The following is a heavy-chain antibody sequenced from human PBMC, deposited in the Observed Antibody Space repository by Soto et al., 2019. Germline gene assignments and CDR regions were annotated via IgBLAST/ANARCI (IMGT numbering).Heavy chain of an antibody. V-gene: IGHV4-30-4*01. CDR3: ASLNHHYDILTGYQSPFDY. CDR2: IYYSGST. D-gene: IGHD3-9*01. J-gene: IGHJ4*02. CDR1: GGSISIGDYY. Sequence: PSETLSLTCTVSGGSISIGDYYLSWIRQPPGKGLEWIGYIYYSGSTYYNPSLKSRVTISVDTSKNQFSLKLSSVTAADTAVYYCASLNHHYDILTGYQSPFDYWGQGTL.